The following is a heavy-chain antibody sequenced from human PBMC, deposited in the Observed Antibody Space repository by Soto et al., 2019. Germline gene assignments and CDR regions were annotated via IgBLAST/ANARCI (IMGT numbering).Heavy chain of an antibody. Sequence: GGSLRLSCAASGFTFSSYWMSWVRQAPGKGLEWVANIKQDGSEKYYVDSVKGRFTISRDNAKNSLYLQMNSLRAEDTAVYYCARVGSYYDFWSGYSFYGMDVWGQGTTVTV. CDR3: ARVGSYYDFWSGYSFYGMDV. CDR2: IKQDGSEK. J-gene: IGHJ6*02. D-gene: IGHD3-3*01. V-gene: IGHV3-7*05. CDR1: GFTFSSYW.